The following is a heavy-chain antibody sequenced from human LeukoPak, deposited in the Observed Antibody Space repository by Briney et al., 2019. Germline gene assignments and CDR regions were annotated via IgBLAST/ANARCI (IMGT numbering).Heavy chain of an antibody. D-gene: IGHD6-19*01. CDR1: GYSFTSYW. CDR3: ARLYYSVAGRYYYYYGMDV. J-gene: IGHJ6*02. Sequence: GESLKISCKGSGYSFTSYWISWVRQMPGKGLEWMGRTDPSDSYTNYSPSFQGHVTISADKSISTAYLQWSSLKASDTAMYYCARLYYSVAGRYYYYYGMDVWGQGTTVTVSS. V-gene: IGHV5-10-1*01. CDR2: TDPSDSYT.